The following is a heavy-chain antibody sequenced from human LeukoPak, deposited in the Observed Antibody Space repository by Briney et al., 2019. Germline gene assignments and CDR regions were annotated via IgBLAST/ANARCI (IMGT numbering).Heavy chain of an antibody. D-gene: IGHD3-3*01. CDR2: IYYSGSA. V-gene: IGHV4-59*07. J-gene: IGHJ4*02. Sequence: SDTLSLTHTVWGRSINSYYWSWLRQPPAKELAGIGYIYYSGSANYNPSLKSRVNISVDTSKNQFSLKLSAVTAADTAVYYCASELGGASGYWGQGTLVTVSS. CDR3: ASELGGASGY. CDR1: GRSINSYY.